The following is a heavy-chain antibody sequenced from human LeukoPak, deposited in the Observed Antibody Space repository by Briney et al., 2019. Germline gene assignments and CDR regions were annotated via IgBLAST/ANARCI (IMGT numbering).Heavy chain of an antibody. CDR3: ARDGAAMVSLPDAFDI. D-gene: IGHD5-18*01. Sequence: PGGSLRLSCAASGFTFSSNSMNWVRQAPGKGLEWVSSISSSSGYIYYADSVKGRFTISRDNAKNSLYLQMNSLRAEDTAVYYCARDGAAMVSLPDAFDIWGQGTMVTVSS. CDR1: GFTFSSNS. J-gene: IGHJ3*02. CDR2: ISSSSGYI. V-gene: IGHV3-21*01.